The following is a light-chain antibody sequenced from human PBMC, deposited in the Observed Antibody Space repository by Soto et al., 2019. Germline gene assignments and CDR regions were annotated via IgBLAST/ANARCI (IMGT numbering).Light chain of an antibody. Sequence: QSALTQPASVSGSPGQSITISCTGTSSDVGGYNYVSWYQQHPDKAPKLMIYEVSNRPSGVSNRFSGSKSGNTASLTISGLQAEDEAHYYCTSYTTSSTHWVFGGGTKLTVL. CDR2: EVS. J-gene: IGLJ3*02. CDR3: TSYTTSSTHWV. CDR1: SSDVGGYNY. V-gene: IGLV2-14*01.